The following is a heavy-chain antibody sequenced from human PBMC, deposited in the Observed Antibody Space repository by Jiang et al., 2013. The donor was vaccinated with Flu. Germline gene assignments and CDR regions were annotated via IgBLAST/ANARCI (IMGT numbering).Heavy chain of an antibody. V-gene: IGHV4-4*02. J-gene: IGHJ4*02. CDR2: IYHSGST. Sequence: GLVKPSGTLSPTCAVSGGSISSSNWWSWVRQPPGKGLEWIGEIYHSGSTNYNPSLKSRVTISVDKSKNQFSLKLSSVTAADTAVYYCARDYGDSTYYFDYWGQGTLVTVSS. D-gene: IGHD4-17*01. CDR3: ARDYGDSTYYFDY. CDR1: GGSISSSNW.